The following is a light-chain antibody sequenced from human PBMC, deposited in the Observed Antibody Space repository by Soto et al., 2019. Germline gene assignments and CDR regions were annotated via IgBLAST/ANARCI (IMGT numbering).Light chain of an antibody. J-gene: IGKJ1*01. CDR1: QSLLHSNGYNY. Sequence: TPGEPSSISCRSSQSLLHSNGYNYLDWYLQKPGQSPQLLIYLGSNRASGVPDRFSGSGSGSDFTLKISRVEAEDVGVYYCQHYNSYSEAFGQGTKVDIK. V-gene: IGKV2-28*01. CDR2: LGS. CDR3: QHYNSYSEA.